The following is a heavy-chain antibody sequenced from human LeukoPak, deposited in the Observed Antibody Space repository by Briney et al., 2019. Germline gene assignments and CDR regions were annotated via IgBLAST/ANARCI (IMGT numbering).Heavy chain of an antibody. Sequence: PGGSLRLSCAASGFTFSSYEMNWVRQAPGKGLEWVSYISSGGSAIYYADSVEGRFTISRDNTKSSLYLQMNSLRAEDTAVYYCARQYCSGGSCYKLYYYYGMDVWGQGTTVTVSS. D-gene: IGHD2-15*01. V-gene: IGHV3-48*03. J-gene: IGHJ6*02. CDR3: ARQYCSGGSCYKLYYYYGMDV. CDR1: GFTFSSYE. CDR2: ISSGGSAI.